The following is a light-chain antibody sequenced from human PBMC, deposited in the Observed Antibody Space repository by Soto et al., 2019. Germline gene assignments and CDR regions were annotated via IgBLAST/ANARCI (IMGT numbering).Light chain of an antibody. CDR1: QSVLYSSNNKNY. Sequence: DIVMTQSPDSLAVSLGERATINCESSQSVLYSSNNKNYLAWYQQKPGQPPKLLLYWASTRESGVPDRFSGSGSGTDFTLTISSLQAEDVAVYYCHQYYSSLWTFGQGTKVEVK. V-gene: IGKV4-1*01. CDR2: WAS. CDR3: HQYYSSLWT. J-gene: IGKJ1*01.